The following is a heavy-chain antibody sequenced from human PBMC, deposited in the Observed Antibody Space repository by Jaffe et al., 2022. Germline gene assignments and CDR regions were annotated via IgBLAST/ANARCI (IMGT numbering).Heavy chain of an antibody. D-gene: IGHD3-10*01. J-gene: IGHJ4*02. Sequence: EVQLVESGGGLVQPGGSLRLSCAASGFTVSSNYMSWVRQAPGKGLEWVSVIYSGGSTYYADSVKGRFTISRDNSKNTLYLQMNSLRAEDTAVYYCARGKRRGSGAYYFDYWGQGTLVTVSS. CDR2: IYSGGST. V-gene: IGHV3-66*02. CDR3: ARGKRRGSGAYYFDY. CDR1: GFTVSSNY.